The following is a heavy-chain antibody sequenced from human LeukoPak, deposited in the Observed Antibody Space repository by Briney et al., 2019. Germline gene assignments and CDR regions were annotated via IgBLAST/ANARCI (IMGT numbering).Heavy chain of an antibody. CDR2: INPNSGGT. CDR1: GYTFTSYD. Sequence: ASVKVFCKASGYTFTSYDINWVRQATGQGLEWMGWINPNSGGTNYAQKFQGRVTMTRDTSISTAYVELSRLRSDDTAVYYCARVALARLVVPAASLGWFDPWGQGTLVTVSS. V-gene: IGHV1-2*02. J-gene: IGHJ5*02. CDR3: ARVALARLVVPAASLGWFDP. D-gene: IGHD2-2*01.